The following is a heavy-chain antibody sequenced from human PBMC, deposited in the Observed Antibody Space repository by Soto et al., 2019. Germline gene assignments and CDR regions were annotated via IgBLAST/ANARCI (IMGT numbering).Heavy chain of an antibody. J-gene: IGHJ4*02. CDR2: INAGNGNT. CDR3: ARQHYYDSSGYYTWN. Sequence: GASVKVSCKASGYTFTSYAMHWVRQAPGQRFEWMGWINAGNGNTKYSQKFQGRVTITRDTSASTAYMELRLNSVTAADTAVYYCARQHYYDSSGYYTWNWGQGTLVTVSS. CDR1: GYTFTSYA. D-gene: IGHD3-22*01. V-gene: IGHV1-3*01.